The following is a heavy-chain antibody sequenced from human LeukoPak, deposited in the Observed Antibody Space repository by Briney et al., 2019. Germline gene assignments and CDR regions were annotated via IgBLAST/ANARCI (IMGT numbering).Heavy chain of an antibody. Sequence: PGGSLRLSCAASGFTFSSYAMSWVRQAPGKGLEGVAFIRYDGSNKYYADSVKGRFIISRDNSKNTLYLQMNSLRAEDTAVYYCAKEIDGLGGSGGSTFDYWGQGTLVTVSS. D-gene: IGHD2-15*01. CDR3: AKEIDGLGGSGGSTFDY. CDR2: IRYDGSNK. J-gene: IGHJ4*02. CDR1: GFTFSSYA. V-gene: IGHV3-30*02.